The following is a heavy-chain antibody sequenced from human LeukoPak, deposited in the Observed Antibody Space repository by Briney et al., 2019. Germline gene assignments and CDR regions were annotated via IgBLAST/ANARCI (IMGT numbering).Heavy chain of an antibody. J-gene: IGHJ6*03. CDR3: AKDNRFAFWSGYTYFMDV. Sequence: GGSLRLSCAASGFTFSSYAMSWVRQAPGKGLEWVSAISGSGGSTYYADSVKGRFTISRDNSKNTLYLQMNSLRAEDTAVHYCAKDNRFAFWSGYTYFMDVWGKGTTVTVSS. V-gene: IGHV3-23*01. CDR1: GFTFSSYA. CDR2: ISGSGGST. D-gene: IGHD3-3*01.